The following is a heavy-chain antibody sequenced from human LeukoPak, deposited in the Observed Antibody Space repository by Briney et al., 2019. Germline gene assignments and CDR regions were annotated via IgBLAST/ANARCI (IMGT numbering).Heavy chain of an antibody. CDR3: ARDLGQYYDTSDNWFDP. D-gene: IGHD3-22*01. V-gene: IGHV3-30*03. Sequence: PGRSLRLSCAASGFTFSNYGMHWVRQAPGKGLEWVAVISYDGSNKYYADSVKGRFTISRDNAKNTLNLQMNSLRAEDTAVYYCARDLGQYYDTSDNWFDPWGQGTLVTVSS. J-gene: IGHJ5*02. CDR2: ISYDGSNK. CDR1: GFTFSNYG.